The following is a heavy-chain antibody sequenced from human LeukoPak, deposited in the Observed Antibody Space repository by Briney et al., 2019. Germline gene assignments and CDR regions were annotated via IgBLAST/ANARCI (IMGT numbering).Heavy chain of an antibody. J-gene: IGHJ4*02. V-gene: IGHV5-51*01. D-gene: IGHD3-10*01. CDR3: ARGEVRGVIVIDS. Sequence: GEALKISWQGSGYRFTSYWIGWGRQMPGKGLEGVGIIYPSESDTRFSPSFQGQVTISVDESINTAYLQWTSLRASDTAIYYCARGEVRGVIVIDSWGPGTLVTVSS. CDR2: IYPSESDT. CDR1: GYRFTSYW.